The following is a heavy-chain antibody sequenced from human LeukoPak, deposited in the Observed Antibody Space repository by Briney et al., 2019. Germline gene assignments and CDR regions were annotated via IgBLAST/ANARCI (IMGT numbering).Heavy chain of an antibody. J-gene: IGHJ4*02. V-gene: IGHV3-23*01. CDR3: AKTVTYYDFWSGYYIDY. Sequence: GGSLRLSCAASGFTFSSYAMSWVRQAPGKGLEWVSAISGSGGSTYYADSVKGRFTISRDNSKNTLYLQMNSLRAEDTAVYYCAKTVTYYDFWSGYYIDYWGQGTLVTVSS. CDR1: GFTFSSYA. D-gene: IGHD3-3*01. CDR2: ISGSGGST.